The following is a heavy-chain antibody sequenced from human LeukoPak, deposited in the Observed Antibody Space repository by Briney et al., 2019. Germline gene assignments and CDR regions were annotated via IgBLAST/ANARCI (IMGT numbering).Heavy chain of an antibody. J-gene: IGHJ6*02. D-gene: IGHD3/OR15-3a*01. CDR1: GASITSTNYY. V-gene: IGHV4-39*01. CDR3: ARLYDFWNGYRYYYYGMDV. CDR2: VYYSGST. Sequence: SETMSLTCTVSGASITSTNYYWGWIRQPPGKGLEWIGSVYYSGSTHYNPSLRSRVTVSVDTSKNQFSLKLTSVTAADTAVYYCARLYDFWNGYRYYYYGMDVWGQGTTVTVSS.